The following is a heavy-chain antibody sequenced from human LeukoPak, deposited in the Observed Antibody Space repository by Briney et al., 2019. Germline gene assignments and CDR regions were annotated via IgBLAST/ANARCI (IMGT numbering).Heavy chain of an antibody. CDR2: IYYSGST. CDR3: ARHGATAPQTIYYYYGMDV. CDR1: GGSISSYY. V-gene: IGHV4-59*08. Sequence: SETLSLTCTVSGGSISSYYWSWIRQPPGKGLEWIGYIYYSGSTNYNPSLKSRVTISVDTSKNQFSLKLSSVTAADTAVYYCARHGATAPQTIYYYYGMDVWGQGTTVTVSS. D-gene: IGHD5-12*01. J-gene: IGHJ6*02.